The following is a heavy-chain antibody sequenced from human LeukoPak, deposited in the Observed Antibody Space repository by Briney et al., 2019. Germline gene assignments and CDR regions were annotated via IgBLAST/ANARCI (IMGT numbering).Heavy chain of an antibody. Sequence: ASVKVSCKASGYTFTGYYMHWVRQAPGQGLEWMGWINPNSGGTNYAQKFQGRVTMTRDTSISTAYMELSRLRSDDTAVYYCARGGMITFGGVIAPNWFDPWGQGTLVTVSS. V-gene: IGHV1-2*02. CDR1: GYTFTGYY. J-gene: IGHJ5*02. D-gene: IGHD3-16*02. CDR3: ARGGMITFGGVIAPNWFDP. CDR2: INPNSGGT.